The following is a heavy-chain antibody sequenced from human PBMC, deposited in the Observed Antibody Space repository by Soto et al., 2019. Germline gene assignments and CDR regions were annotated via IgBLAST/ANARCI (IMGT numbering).Heavy chain of an antibody. J-gene: IGHJ4*02. CDR3: ARDQSSSWHYFDY. V-gene: IGHV3-30*03. D-gene: IGHD6-13*01. CDR2: ISYDGSNK. Sequence: GGSLRLSCAASGFTFSNYDMNWVRQAPGKGLEWVAVISYDGSNKYYADSVKGRFTISRDNSKNTLFLQMNSLRAEDTAVYYCARDQSSSWHYFDYWGQGTLVTVSS. CDR1: GFTFSNYD.